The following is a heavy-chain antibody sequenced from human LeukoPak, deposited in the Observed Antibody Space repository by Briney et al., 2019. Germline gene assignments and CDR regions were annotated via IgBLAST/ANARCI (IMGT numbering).Heavy chain of an antibody. CDR2: INPNSGGT. CDR1: GYTFTGYY. D-gene: IGHD2-2*01. Sequence: ASVTVSCKASGYTFTGYYMHWVRQAPGQGLEWMGWINPNSGGTNYAQKFQGRVTMTRDTSISTAYMELSRLRSDDTAVYYCARGDGEVIVVVPAAIPQYYYYGMDVWGQGTTVTVSS. V-gene: IGHV1-2*02. CDR3: ARGDGEVIVVVPAAIPQYYYYGMDV. J-gene: IGHJ6*02.